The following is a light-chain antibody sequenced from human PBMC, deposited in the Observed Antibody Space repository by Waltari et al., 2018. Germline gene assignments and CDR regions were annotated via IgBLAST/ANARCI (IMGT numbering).Light chain of an antibody. V-gene: IGKV1-16*01. J-gene: IGKJ1*01. CDR3: QQYSSNPWT. CDR2: YAS. CDR1: QGISSY. Sequence: DIQMTQSPSSLSASVGDTVTITCRASQGISSYLAWYQQKPGKAPKPLIYYASNLESGVPSRFSGSGSGTEFTLTISSLQPDDLATYFCQQYSSNPWTFGQGTKVEIK.